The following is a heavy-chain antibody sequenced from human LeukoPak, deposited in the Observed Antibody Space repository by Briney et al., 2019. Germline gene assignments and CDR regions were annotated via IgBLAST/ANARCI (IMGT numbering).Heavy chain of an antibody. CDR2: INPSGGST. V-gene: IGHV1-46*01. Sequence: GSSVKVSCKASGYTFTSYYMHWVRQAPGQGLEWMGIINPSGGSTSYAQKFQGRVTMTRDTSTSTVYMELSSLRSEDTAVYYCARDRSAYSSGWTYYYYYMDVWGKGTTVTVSS. D-gene: IGHD6-19*01. CDR1: GYTFTSYY. CDR3: ARDRSAYSSGWTYYYYYMDV. J-gene: IGHJ6*03.